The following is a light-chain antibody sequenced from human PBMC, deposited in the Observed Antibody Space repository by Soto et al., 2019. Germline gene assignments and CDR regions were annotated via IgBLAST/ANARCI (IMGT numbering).Light chain of an antibody. J-gene: IGKJ4*01. CDR3: QQTDRIPLT. Sequence: DIQMTQSPSSLSASLGDRVTITCRASQSVSSYLNWYQQKAGKAPKLLIYAASTLQSGVPSRFSGSGSGTDLTLVISSLQPEDFATYFCQQTDRIPLTFGGGTKVDI. CDR2: AAS. V-gene: IGKV1-39*01. CDR1: QSVSSY.